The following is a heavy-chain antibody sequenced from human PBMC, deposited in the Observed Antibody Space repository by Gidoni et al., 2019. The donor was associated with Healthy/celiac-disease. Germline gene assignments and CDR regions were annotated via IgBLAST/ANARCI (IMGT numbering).Heavy chain of an antibody. CDR1: GYTFTSYG. D-gene: IGHD2-15*01. J-gene: IGHJ3*02. CDR2: ISAYNGNT. CDR3: ARDVVFGGSCCDAFDI. Sequence: QVQLLQSGAEVKKPGASVKVSCKASGYTFTSYGISWVRQAPGQGLEWMGWISAYNGNTNYAQKLQGRVTMTTDTSTSTAYMELRSLRSDDTAVYYCARDVVFGGSCCDAFDIWGQGTMVTVSS. V-gene: IGHV1-18*01.